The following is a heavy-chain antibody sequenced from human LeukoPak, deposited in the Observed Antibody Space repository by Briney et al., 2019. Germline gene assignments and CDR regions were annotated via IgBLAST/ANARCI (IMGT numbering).Heavy chain of an antibody. CDR3: ATTNYGGGYQWGDFFDF. CDR1: GGTSNSHA. J-gene: IGHJ4*02. CDR2: IIPNLGTT. V-gene: IGHV1-69*04. Sequence: GASVKVSCKASGGTSNSHAISWVRQAPGQGLEWMGRIIPNLGTTNRAQNFQDRVTLTADKSTNTAYMELTSLTSDDTAVYYCATTNYGGGYQWGDFFDFWGQGTLVTVSS. D-gene: IGHD3-22*01.